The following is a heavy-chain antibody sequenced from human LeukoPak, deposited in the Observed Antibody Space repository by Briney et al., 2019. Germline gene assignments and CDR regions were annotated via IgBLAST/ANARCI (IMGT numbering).Heavy chain of an antibody. CDR1: GFTFGDYA. J-gene: IGHJ6*02. Sequence: GRSLRLSCAASGFTFGDYAMHWVRQAPGKGLEWVSGISWNSGYIGYADSVKGRFTISRDNAKNFLYLQMNSLRAEDTALYYCAKDNKGITMVRGVIRYYYGMDVWGQGTTVTVSS. CDR3: AKDNKGITMVRGVIRYYYGMDV. D-gene: IGHD3-10*01. CDR2: ISWNSGYI. V-gene: IGHV3-9*01.